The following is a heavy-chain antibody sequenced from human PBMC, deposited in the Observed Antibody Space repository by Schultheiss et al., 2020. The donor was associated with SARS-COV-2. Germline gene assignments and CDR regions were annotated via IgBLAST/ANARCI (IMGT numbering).Heavy chain of an antibody. CDR3: AHNYYDSSGYYYDY. Sequence: ASVKVSCKASGYTFTGYYMHWVRQAPGQGLEWMGWINPNSGGTNYAQKFQGWVTMTRDTSISTAYMELSRLRSDDTAVYYCAHNYYDSSGYYYDYWGQGTLVTVSS. CDR2: INPNSGGT. D-gene: IGHD3-22*01. V-gene: IGHV1-2*04. CDR1: GYTFTGYY. J-gene: IGHJ4*02.